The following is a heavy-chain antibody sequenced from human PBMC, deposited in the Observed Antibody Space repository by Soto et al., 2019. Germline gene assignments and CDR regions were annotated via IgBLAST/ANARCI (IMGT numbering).Heavy chain of an antibody. CDR2: ISGDGGDT. CDR1: GFMFGNCA. CDR3: AASTTTVISSYTS. Sequence: GGSLRLSCSASGFMFGNCAMHWVRQAPGKGPEYVSAISGDGGDTFYADSVKARFTVSRDNNRNRLYLQMRSLRLEDTAIYYCAASTTTVISSYTSWGQGTQVTVS. D-gene: IGHD4-4*01. J-gene: IGHJ4*02. V-gene: IGHV3-64D*06.